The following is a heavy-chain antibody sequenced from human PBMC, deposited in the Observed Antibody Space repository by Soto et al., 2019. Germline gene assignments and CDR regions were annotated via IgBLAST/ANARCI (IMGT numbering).Heavy chain of an antibody. CDR1: GFTFSSYW. V-gene: IGHV3-7*01. D-gene: IGHD6-13*01. J-gene: IGHJ6*02. CDR2: IKQDGSEE. Sequence: EVQLVESGGGLVQPGGSLRLSCVDSGFTFSSYWMSWVRQAPVKGLEWVGNIKQDGSEENYVDSVKGRFTISRDNAKNSMYLQMNSLRAEDTAVYYCARIAASGRGWDVWGQGTTVLVSS. CDR3: ARIAASGRGWDV.